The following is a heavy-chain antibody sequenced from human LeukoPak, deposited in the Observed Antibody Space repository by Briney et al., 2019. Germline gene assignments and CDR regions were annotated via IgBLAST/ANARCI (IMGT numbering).Heavy chain of an antibody. CDR1: GYTFSAFY. J-gene: IGHJ4*02. CDR3: ARDMTGGIWARATSFDH. CDR2: INPDSGGS. D-gene: IGHD1-14*01. Sequence: ASVKVSCKTSGYTFSAFYMHWGRQAPGQGPEWMGWINPDSGGSEYGQKFQGRVTFTSDTSSTTIYMEVRSLKSDDTAVYYCARDMTGGIWARATSFDHWGQGTLVTVSS. V-gene: IGHV1-2*02.